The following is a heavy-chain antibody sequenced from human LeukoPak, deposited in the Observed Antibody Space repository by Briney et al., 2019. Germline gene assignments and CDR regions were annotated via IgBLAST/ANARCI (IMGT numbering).Heavy chain of an antibody. J-gene: IGHJ6*03. V-gene: IGHV1-69*05. D-gene: IGHD2-21*02. CDR3: ARGNCGGDCYPYYYYYYVDV. Sequence: SVKVSCKASGGTFSSYAISWVRQAPGQGLEWVGGIIPIFGTANYAQKFQGRVTITTDESTSTAYMELSSLRSEDTAVYYCARGNCGGDCYPYYYYYYVDVWGKGTTVTVSS. CDR1: GGTFSSYA. CDR2: IIPIFGTA.